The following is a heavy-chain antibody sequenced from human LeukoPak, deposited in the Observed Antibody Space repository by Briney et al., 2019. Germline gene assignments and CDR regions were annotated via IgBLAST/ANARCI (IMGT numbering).Heavy chain of an antibody. V-gene: IGHV3-23*01. D-gene: IGHD3-22*01. Sequence: PGGSLRLSCAVSGITLSNYGMRWARQAPGKGREWVAGISDRGGRTNYADSVKGRFTISRDNPKNTLYLQMNSLRAEDTAVYFCAKRGVVIRVILVGFHKEAYYFDSRGQGALVTVSS. CDR1: GITLSNYG. CDR3: AKRGVVIRVILVGFHKEAYYFDS. J-gene: IGHJ4*02. CDR2: ISDRGGRT.